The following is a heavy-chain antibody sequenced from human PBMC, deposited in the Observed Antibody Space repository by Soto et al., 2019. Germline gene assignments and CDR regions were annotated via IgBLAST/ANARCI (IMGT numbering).Heavy chain of an antibody. Sequence: PGGSLRLSCAASGFTFSSYGMHWVRQAPGKGLEWVAVISYDGSNKYYADSVKGRFTISRDNSKNTLYLQMNSLRAEDTAVYYCAKDRGYSYGPSSGMDVWGQGTTVTVSS. D-gene: IGHD5-18*01. CDR1: GFTFSSYG. J-gene: IGHJ6*02. CDR2: ISYDGSNK. CDR3: AKDRGYSYGPSSGMDV. V-gene: IGHV3-30*18.